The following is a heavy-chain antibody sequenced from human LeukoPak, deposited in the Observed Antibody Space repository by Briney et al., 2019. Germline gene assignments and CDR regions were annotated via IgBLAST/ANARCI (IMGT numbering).Heavy chain of an antibody. V-gene: IGHV4-30-2*01. CDR2: IYHSGST. D-gene: IGHD3-22*01. Sequence: SQTLSLTCAVSGGSISSGGYSWSWIRQPPGKGLEWIGYIYHSGSTYYNPSLKSRVTISVDRSKNQFSLKLSSVTAADTAVYYCARAFYYDSSGYQGDAFDIWGQGTLVTVSS. CDR3: ARAFYYDSSGYQGDAFDI. CDR1: GGSISSGGYS. J-gene: IGHJ4*02.